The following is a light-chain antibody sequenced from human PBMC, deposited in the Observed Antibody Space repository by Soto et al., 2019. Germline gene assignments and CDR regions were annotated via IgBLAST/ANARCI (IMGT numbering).Light chain of an antibody. CDR1: SSNIGNNY. V-gene: IGLV1-51*01. J-gene: IGLJ2*01. Sequence: QSVLTQPPSVSAAPGQKVTISCSGSSSNIGNNYVSWYQQLPGTAPKLLIYDNNKRPSGIPDRFSGSKSGTSATLGITGLQTGDEADYYCGTWDSSLSGVGFGGGTKLTVL. CDR2: DNN. CDR3: GTWDSSLSGVG.